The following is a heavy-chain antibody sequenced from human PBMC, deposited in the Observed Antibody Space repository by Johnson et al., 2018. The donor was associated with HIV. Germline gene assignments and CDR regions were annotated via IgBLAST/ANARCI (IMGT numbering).Heavy chain of an antibody. V-gene: IGHV3-30-3*01. J-gene: IGHJ3*02. CDR1: GFTFSSYA. CDR3: VRPFQWLDAFDI. D-gene: IGHD6-19*01. CDR2: ISYDGSNK. Sequence: QVQLVESGGGVERPGGSLRLSCATSGFTFSSYAMHWVRQAPGKGLEWVAVISYDGSNKYYADSVKGRFTISRDNSKNTLYLQMNSLRADDTAVYYCVRPFQWLDAFDIWGQGTMVTVSS.